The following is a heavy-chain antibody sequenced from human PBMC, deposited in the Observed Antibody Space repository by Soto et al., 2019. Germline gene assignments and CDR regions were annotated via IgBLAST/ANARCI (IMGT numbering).Heavy chain of an antibody. CDR1: GGTFTEYG. CDR3: ARENFTADHFDSAGYWPLHH. Sequence: QVQLVQSGAEVKKPGSSVRVSCKTSGGTFTEYGVSWVRQAPGQGLAWMGGIVPKFTTANYAQKFQGRVKITADRSTNTVYLRLGSLSSEDTAVYFCARENFTADHFDSAGYWPLHHWGQGTVVSVS. D-gene: IGHD3-22*01. J-gene: IGHJ1*01. V-gene: IGHV1-69*06. CDR2: IVPKFTTA.